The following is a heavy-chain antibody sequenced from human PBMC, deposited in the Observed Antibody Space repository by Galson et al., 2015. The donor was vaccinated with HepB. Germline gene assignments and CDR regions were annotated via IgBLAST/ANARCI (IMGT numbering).Heavy chain of an antibody. CDR3: ARQYCGGDCYSPAQYYFDY. CDR1: GGTFSSYA. V-gene: IGHV1-8*02. Sequence: SVTVSCKASGGTFSSYAISWVRQAPGQGLEWMGWMNPNSGNTGYAQKFQGRVTMTRNTSISTAYMELRSLRSDDTAVYYCARQYCGGDCYSPAQYYFDYWGQGTPVTVSS. D-gene: IGHD2-21*02. J-gene: IGHJ4*02. CDR2: MNPNSGNT.